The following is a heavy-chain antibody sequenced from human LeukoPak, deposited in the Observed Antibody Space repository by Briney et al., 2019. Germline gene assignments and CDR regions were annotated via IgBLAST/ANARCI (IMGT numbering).Heavy chain of an antibody. Sequence: GGSLRLSCAASGFTFSSYAMSWVRQAPGKGLEWVSAISGSGGSTYYADSVKGRFTISRDNSKNTLYLQMNSLRAEDTAVYYCAGQIAVAGPYWYFDLWGRGTLVTVSS. D-gene: IGHD6-19*01. V-gene: IGHV3-23*01. CDR1: GFTFSSYA. CDR3: AGQIAVAGPYWYFDL. CDR2: ISGSGGST. J-gene: IGHJ2*01.